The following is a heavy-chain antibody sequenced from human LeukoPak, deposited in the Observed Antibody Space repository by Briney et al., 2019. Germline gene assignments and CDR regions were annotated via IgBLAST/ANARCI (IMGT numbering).Heavy chain of an antibody. CDR3: ASGAAGYFDY. CDR2: INHSGST. D-gene: IGHD6-13*01. Sequence: PSETLSLTCAVYGGSFSGYYWSWIRQPPGKGLEWIGQINHSGSTNYNPSRKSRVTISVDTSKNQFSLKLSSVTAADTAVYYCASGAAGYFDYWGQGTLVTVSS. J-gene: IGHJ4*02. V-gene: IGHV4-34*01. CDR1: GGSFSGYY.